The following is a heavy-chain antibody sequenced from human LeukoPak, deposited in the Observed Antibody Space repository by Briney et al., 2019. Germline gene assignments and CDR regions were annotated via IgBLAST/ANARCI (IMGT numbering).Heavy chain of an antibody. Sequence: PGGSLRLSCAASGFTFSAFHMHWVRQASGKGLEWVGRITTKAESYATAYAASVKGRFTVSRDDSKNKAYLQMSSLKTEDTALYYCTTYTSGHYWGQGTLVTVSS. CDR3: TTYTSGHY. CDR1: GFTFSAFH. J-gene: IGHJ4*02. D-gene: IGHD6-19*01. CDR2: ITTKAESYAT. V-gene: IGHV3-73*01.